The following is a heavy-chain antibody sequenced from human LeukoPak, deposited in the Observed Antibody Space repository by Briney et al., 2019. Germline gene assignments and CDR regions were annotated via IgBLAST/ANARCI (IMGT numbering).Heavy chain of an antibody. J-gene: IGHJ4*02. Sequence: GASVKVSCKASGYSFVLYGISWVRQAPGQGLEGMGWISAYNGNTNYAQKLQGRVTMTTDTSTSTAYMELRSLRSDDTAVYYCARVYGDYEGGWYYFDYWGQGTLVTVSS. D-gene: IGHD4-17*01. V-gene: IGHV1-18*01. CDR3: ARVYGDYEGGWYYFDY. CDR2: ISAYNGNT. CDR1: GYSFVLYG.